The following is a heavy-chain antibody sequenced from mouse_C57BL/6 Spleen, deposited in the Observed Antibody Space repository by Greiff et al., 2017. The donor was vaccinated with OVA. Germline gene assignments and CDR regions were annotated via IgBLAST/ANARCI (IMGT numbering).Heavy chain of an antibody. V-gene: IGHV1-82*01. J-gene: IGHJ1*03. CDR2: IYPGDGDT. CDR3: ARWEYNYWYFDV. D-gene: IGHD1-3*01. CDR1: GYAFSSSW. Sequence: VQLQQSGPELVKPGASVKISCKASGYAFSSSWMNWVKQRPGKGLEWIGRIYPGDGDTNYNGKFKGKATLTADKSSSTAYMQLSSLTSEDSAVYFCARWEYNYWYFDVWGTGTTVTVSS.